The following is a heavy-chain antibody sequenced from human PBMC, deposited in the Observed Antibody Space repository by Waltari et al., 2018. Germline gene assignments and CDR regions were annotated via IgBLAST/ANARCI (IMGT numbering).Heavy chain of an antibody. CDR1: GFTPHDYA. Sequence: EMQLVESGGDLVQPGRSLRLSCAAPGFTPHDYARHWVRQAPGRGLGWVSGIYWNSDRIDYGDSVKGRFTISRDNAKNSLYLQMNSLRPEDTAFYYCIKETNPGGVDVWGQGTTVTVTS. V-gene: IGHV3-9*02. CDR3: IKETNPGGVDV. J-gene: IGHJ6*02. CDR2: IYWNSDRI.